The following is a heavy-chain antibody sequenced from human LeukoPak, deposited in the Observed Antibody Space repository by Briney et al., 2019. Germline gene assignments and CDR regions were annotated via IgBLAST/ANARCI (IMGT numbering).Heavy chain of an antibody. CDR1: GFTFSSYW. J-gene: IGHJ4*02. CDR2: INHNGNVN. V-gene: IGHV3-7*03. D-gene: IGHD6-6*01. CDR3: AREHSSSSGRSFDY. Sequence: PGGSLRLSCAASGFTFSSYWMNWARQAPGKGLEWVASINHNGNVNYYVDSVKGRFTISRDNAKNSLYLQMSNLRAEHTAVYYCAREHSSSSGRSFDYWGQGTLVTVSS.